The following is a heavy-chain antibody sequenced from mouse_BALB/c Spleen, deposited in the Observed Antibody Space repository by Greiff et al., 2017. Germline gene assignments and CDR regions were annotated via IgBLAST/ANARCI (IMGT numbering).Heavy chain of an antibody. J-gene: IGHJ1*01. CDR1: GDSITSGY. CDR3: ARSYYEYIDV. Sequence: EVQLQESGPSLVKPSQSLSLSCSVSGDSITSGYWNWVRKFPGNKLEYIGYISYSGSTYYNPSLKSRNSITPDTSTNQYYMQLNSVTTEDTATYYCARSYYEYIDVWGAGTTVTVSS. CDR2: ISYSGST. D-gene: IGHD2-10*01. V-gene: IGHV3-8*02.